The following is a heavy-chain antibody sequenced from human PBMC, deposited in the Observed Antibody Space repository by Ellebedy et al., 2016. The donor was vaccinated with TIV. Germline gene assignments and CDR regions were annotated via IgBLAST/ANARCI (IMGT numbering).Heavy chain of an antibody. D-gene: IGHD1-14*01. CDR1: GFTLSTHW. V-gene: IGHV3-7*01. J-gene: IGHJ4*02. Sequence: GESLKISCAASGFTLSTHWMSWVRPAPGKGLGWVASIKQDGSVQFYVNSVRGRFTISRDNSKTSTYLQMNSLRAEDTAVYYCARWAYVNSWYHLDYWGQGTLVTVSS. CDR2: IKQDGSVQ. CDR3: ARWAYVNSWYHLDY.